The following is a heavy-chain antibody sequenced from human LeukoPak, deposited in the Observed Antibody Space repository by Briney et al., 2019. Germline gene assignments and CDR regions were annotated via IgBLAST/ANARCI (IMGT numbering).Heavy chain of an antibody. V-gene: IGHV3-74*01. J-gene: IGHJ4*02. Sequence: GGSLRLSCAASGFPFSSTWMHWVRLVPGKGLVWVSRINSDGSNPIYADSVKGRFTISRDNAKNTLYLQMSSLRAEDTAVYYCARDWYYAVDYWGQGTLVTVSS. CDR1: GFPFSSTW. CDR2: INSDGSNP. D-gene: IGHD3-10*01. CDR3: ARDWYYAVDY.